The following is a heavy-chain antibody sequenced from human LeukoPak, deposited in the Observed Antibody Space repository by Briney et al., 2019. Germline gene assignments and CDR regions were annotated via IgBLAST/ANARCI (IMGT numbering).Heavy chain of an antibody. CDR2: ISSSSSYI. D-gene: IGHD5-12*01. J-gene: IGHJ4*02. CDR1: GFTFSSYS. Sequence: GALRLSCAASGFTFSSYSMHWVRQAPGKGPEWVSSISSSSSYIYYADSVKGRFTISRDNARNSLYLQMNSLRAEDTAVYYCARDKDGYTDYWGQGTLVTVSS. V-gene: IGHV3-21*01. CDR3: ARDKDGYTDY.